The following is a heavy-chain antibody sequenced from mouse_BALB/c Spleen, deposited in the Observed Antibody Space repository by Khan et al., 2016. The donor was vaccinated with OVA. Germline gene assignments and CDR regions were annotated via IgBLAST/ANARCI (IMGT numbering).Heavy chain of an antibody. D-gene: IGHD1-2*01. V-gene: IGHV1-9*01. J-gene: IGHJ3*01. CDR1: GYTFSSYW. CDR3: ARRGPTAWVAY. CDR2: ILPGSDST. Sequence: VQLQESGAELMKPGASVKISCKATGYTFSSYWIEWVKQRPGHGLEWIGEILPGSDSTKYNEKFKGKATFTADTSSNTAYMQFSSLTSADSAVYYCARRGPTAWVAYWGQGTLVTVSA.